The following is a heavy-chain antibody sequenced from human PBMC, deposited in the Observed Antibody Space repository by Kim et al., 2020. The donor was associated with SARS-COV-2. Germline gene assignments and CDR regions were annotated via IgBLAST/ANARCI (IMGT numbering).Heavy chain of an antibody. CDR1: GFTVSSNY. CDR2: IYSGGST. D-gene: IGHD5-12*01. V-gene: IGHV3-53*01. CDR3: ARPKRRDGYNLGAFDI. J-gene: IGHJ3*02. Sequence: GGSLRLSCAASGFTVSSNYMSWVRQAPGKGLEWVSVIYSGGSTYYADSVKGRFTISRDNSKNTLYLQMNSLRAEDTAVYYCARPKRRDGYNLGAFDIWGQGTMVTVSS.